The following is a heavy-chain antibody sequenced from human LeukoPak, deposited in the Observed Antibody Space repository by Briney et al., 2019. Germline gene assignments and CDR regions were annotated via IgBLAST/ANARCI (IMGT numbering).Heavy chain of an antibody. J-gene: IGHJ4*02. V-gene: IGHV1-69*05. CDR3: AREQTNGGVIVIPLFDY. Sequence: SVKVSCKASGGTFSSYAISWVRQAPGQGLEWMGGIIPIFGTANYAQKFQGRVTITTDESTSTAYMELSSLRSEDTAVYYCAREQTNGGVIVIPLFDYWGQGTLVTVSS. CDR1: GGTFSSYA. D-gene: IGHD3-16*02. CDR2: IIPIFGTA.